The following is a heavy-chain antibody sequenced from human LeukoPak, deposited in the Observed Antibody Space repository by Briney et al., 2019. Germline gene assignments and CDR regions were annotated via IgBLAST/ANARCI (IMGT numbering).Heavy chain of an antibody. J-gene: IGHJ4*02. CDR1: GFTFSSYA. V-gene: IGHV3-23*01. CDR3: ANDYGDYVLDY. Sequence: GGSLRLSCAASGFTFSSYAMSWVREAPGKGLEWVSAISGSGGSTYYADSVKGRFTISRDNSKNTLYLQMNSLRAEDTAVYYCANDYGDYVLDYWGQGTLVTVSS. CDR2: ISGSGGST. D-gene: IGHD4-17*01.